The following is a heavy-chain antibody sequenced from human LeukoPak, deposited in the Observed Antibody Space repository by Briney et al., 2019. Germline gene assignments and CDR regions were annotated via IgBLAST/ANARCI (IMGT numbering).Heavy chain of an antibody. CDR3: ARVSSSQYYYYGMDV. CDR2: ISAYNGNT. J-gene: IGHJ6*02. CDR1: GYAFTSYG. V-gene: IGHV1-18*01. D-gene: IGHD6-13*01. Sequence: ASVKVSCKASGYAFTSYGISWVRQAPGQGLEWMGWISAYNGNTNYAQKLQGRVTMTTDTSTSTAYMELRSLRSDDTAVYYCARVSSSQYYYYGMDVWGQGTTVTVSS.